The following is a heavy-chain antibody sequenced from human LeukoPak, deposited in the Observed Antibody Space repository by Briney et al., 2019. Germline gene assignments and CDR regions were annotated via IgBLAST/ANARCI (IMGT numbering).Heavy chain of an antibody. J-gene: IGHJ4*02. V-gene: IGHV3-48*04. D-gene: IGHD3-22*01. CDR2: INRGSSTI. CDR1: GFTFNSYS. Sequence: GGSLRLSCAASGFTFNSYSMNWVRQAPGKGLEWVSYINRGSSTIFYADSVKGRFTISRDNAKNSLYLQMNSLRAEDTAVYYCARDLGLDYYDSSGYLDYWGQGTLVTVSS. CDR3: ARDLGLDYYDSSGYLDY.